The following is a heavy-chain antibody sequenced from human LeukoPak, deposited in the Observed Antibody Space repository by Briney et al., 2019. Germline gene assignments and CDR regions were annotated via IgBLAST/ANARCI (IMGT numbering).Heavy chain of an antibody. CDR3: AREGYYGDYDQDYFDY. J-gene: IGHJ4*02. CDR2: IWYDGSNK. D-gene: IGHD4-17*01. Sequence: GGSLRLSCAASGFTFSTYGMSWVRQAPGKGLEWVAVIWYDGSNKYYADSVKGRFTISRDNSKNTLYLQMNSLRAEDTAVYYCAREGYYGDYDQDYFDYWGQGTLVTVSS. CDR1: GFTFSTYG. V-gene: IGHV3-33*08.